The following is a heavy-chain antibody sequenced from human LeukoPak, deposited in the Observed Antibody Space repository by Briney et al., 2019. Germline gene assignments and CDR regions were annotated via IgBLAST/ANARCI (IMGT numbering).Heavy chain of an antibody. J-gene: IGHJ3*02. CDR1: GYSFTSYW. D-gene: IGHD1-1*01. CDR2: IYPGDSDT. V-gene: IGHV5-51*01. Sequence: ASVKISCKGSGYSFTSYWIGWVRQMPGKGLEWMGIIYPGDSDTRYSPSFQGQVTNSADKSISTAYLQWSSLKASDTAMYYCTRQQGLTNWDAFDIWGQGTMVTVSS. CDR3: TRQQGLTNWDAFDI.